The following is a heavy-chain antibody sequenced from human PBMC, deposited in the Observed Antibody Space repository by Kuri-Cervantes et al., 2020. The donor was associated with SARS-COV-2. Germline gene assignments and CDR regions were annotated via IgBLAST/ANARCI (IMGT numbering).Heavy chain of an antibody. D-gene: IGHD5-24*01. CDR3: ARTTGDAYRIFDF. CDR1: GASISRGGYY. Sequence: SETLSLTCAVSGASISRGGYYWSWIRHHPGQGLEWTGYVYNTGSTFYNPSLKSRISISVDTSQNQFSLRLTSVTAADTAVYYCARTTGDAYRIFDFWGQGTLVTVSS. J-gene: IGHJ4*02. CDR2: VYNTGST. V-gene: IGHV4-31*11.